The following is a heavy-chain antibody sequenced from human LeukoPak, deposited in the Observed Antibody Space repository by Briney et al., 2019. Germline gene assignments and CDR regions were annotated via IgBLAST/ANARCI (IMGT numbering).Heavy chain of an antibody. CDR1: GYTFTSYG. J-gene: IGHJ3*02. V-gene: IGHV1-69*13. CDR3: ARDLGLLYAFDI. CDR2: IIPIFGTA. Sequence: ASVKVSCKASGYTFTSYGISWVRQAPGQGLEWMGGIIPIFGTANYAQKFQGRVTITADESTNTAYMELSSLRSEDTAVYYCARDLGLLYAFDIWGQGTMVTVSS. D-gene: IGHD5-18*01.